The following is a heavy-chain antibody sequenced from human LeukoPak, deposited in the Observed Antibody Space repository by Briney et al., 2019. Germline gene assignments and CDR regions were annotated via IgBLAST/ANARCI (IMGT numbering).Heavy chain of an antibody. CDR3: SSSWYVSYYFDY. D-gene: IGHD6-13*01. CDR1: GGSISSSSYY. V-gene: IGHV4-39*01. Sequence: PSETLSLTCTVSGGSISSSSYYWGWIRQPPGKGLEWIGSIYYSGSTYYNPSLKSRVTISVDTSKNQFSLKLSSVTAADTAVYYCSSSWYVSYYFDYWGQGTLVTVSS. J-gene: IGHJ4*02. CDR2: IYYSGST.